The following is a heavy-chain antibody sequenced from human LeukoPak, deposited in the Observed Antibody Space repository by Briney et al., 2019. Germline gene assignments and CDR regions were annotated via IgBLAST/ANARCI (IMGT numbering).Heavy chain of an antibody. CDR1: GVTLSTYA. CDR2: ISSSGSGDNT. J-gene: IGHJ4*02. CDR3: AKVGSGWYYFDY. Sequence: GGSLRLSCAASGVTLSTYAMSWARQAPGKGLEWVSGISSSGSGDNTYYADSVKGRFTISRDNSKNTLYLQMNSLRAEDTAVYYCAKVGSGWYYFDYWGQGTLVTVSS. V-gene: IGHV3-23*01. D-gene: IGHD6-19*01.